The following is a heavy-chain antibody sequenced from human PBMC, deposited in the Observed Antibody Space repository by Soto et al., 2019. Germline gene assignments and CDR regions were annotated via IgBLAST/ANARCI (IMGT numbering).Heavy chain of an antibody. V-gene: IGHV3-15*01. D-gene: IGHD5-18*01. Sequence: GGSLSLSCAASGFTFSNAWMSWVRQAPGKGLEWVGRIKSKTDGGTTDYAAPVKGRFTISRDDSKNTLYLQMNSLKTEDTAVYYCTTDEMWDTAMVNYDHWGQGTLVTVSS. CDR3: TTDEMWDTAMVNYDH. CDR1: GFTFSNAW. CDR2: IKSKTDGGTT. J-gene: IGHJ4*02.